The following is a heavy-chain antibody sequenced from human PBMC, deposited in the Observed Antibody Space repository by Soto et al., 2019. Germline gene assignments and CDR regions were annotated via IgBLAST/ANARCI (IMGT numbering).Heavy chain of an antibody. Sequence: SETLSLTCAVSGGSISSGGYSWSWIRQPPGKGLEWIGYIYHSGSSIYNPSLKNRVTISTMSNNKFSLELSSVTAADTAVYYCTRGLFSGSSYSGSWYYFDSWGQGTMVTVSS. J-gene: IGHJ4*02. CDR3: TRGLFSGSSYSGSWYYFDS. CDR1: GGSISSGGYS. V-gene: IGHV4-30-2*01. CDR2: IYHSGSS. D-gene: IGHD1-26*01.